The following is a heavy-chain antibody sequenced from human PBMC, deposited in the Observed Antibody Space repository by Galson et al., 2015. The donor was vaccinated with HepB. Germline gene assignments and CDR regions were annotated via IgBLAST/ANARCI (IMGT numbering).Heavy chain of an antibody. CDR2: INGNDDK. Sequence: PALVKPTQTLTLTCTFPGFSLSTSTVGVGWLRQPPGKALEWLALINGNDDKRYSPSLKRRLTITKDTSKSQVVLTMTNMDPVDTATYYCAHRRQVITKEFDSWGQGTLVTVSS. V-gene: IGHV2-5*01. D-gene: IGHD1-20*01. J-gene: IGHJ4*02. CDR1: GFSLSTSTVG. CDR3: AHRRQVITKEFDS.